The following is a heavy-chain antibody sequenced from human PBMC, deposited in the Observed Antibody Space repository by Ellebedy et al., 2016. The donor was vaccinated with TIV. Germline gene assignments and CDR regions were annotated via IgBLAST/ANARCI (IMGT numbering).Heavy chain of an antibody. CDR1: GGTFSSYA. CDR3: ASSPEYSSSGDDY. Sequence: SVKVSCXASGGTFSSYAISWVRQAPGQGLEWMGGIIPIFGTANYAQKFQGRVTITADESTSTAYMELSSLRSEDTAVYYCASSPEYSSSGDDYWGQGTLVTVSS. V-gene: IGHV1-69*13. D-gene: IGHD6-6*01. J-gene: IGHJ4*02. CDR2: IIPIFGTA.